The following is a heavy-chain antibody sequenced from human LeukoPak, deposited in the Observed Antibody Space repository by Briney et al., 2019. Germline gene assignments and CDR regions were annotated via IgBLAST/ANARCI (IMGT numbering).Heavy chain of an antibody. D-gene: IGHD2-2*01. CDR3: ARAPRYCSSTSCYSDLDY. CDR2: INPNSGGT. V-gene: IGHV1-2*02. J-gene: IGHJ4*02. Sequence: ASLKVSCKASGYTFTGYGISWVRQAPGQGLEWMGWINPNSGGTNYAQKFQGRVTMTRDTSISTAYMELSRLRSDDTAVYYCARAPRYCSSTSCYSDLDYWGQGTLVTVSS. CDR1: GYTFTGYG.